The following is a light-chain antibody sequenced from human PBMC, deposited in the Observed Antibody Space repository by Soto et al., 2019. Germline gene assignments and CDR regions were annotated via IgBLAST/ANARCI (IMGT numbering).Light chain of an antibody. CDR3: EQCNNWPQT. CDR2: GAS. CDR1: QTVNSN. J-gene: IGKJ2*01. Sequence: ETVGTQSPATRSVSPGERATLFCRASQTVNSNFAWSQQKPDQAPRLRIYGASTRVSGIPARFSGSGSGTDFTLNISSLQSDDFGVYYCEQCNNWPQTLGQGTKLEIK. V-gene: IGKV3-15*01.